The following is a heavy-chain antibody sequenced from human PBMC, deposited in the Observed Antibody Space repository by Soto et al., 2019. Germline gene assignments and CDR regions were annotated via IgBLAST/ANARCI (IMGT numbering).Heavy chain of an antibody. CDR2: ISYDGSNK. J-gene: IGHJ6*02. CDR3: ARGDREDIAVVVGVRPGEYGVDV. CDR1: GFTFRNYA. Sequence: LRLSCAASGFTFRNYAMHWVRQAPGKGLECVAVISYDGSNKFYRDYVKGRFTISRDNSKNTLYLRINSLRYEDTAVYYCARGDREDIAVVVGVRPGEYGVDVWGQGTTVTVSS. V-gene: IGHV3-30-3*01. D-gene: IGHD2-15*01.